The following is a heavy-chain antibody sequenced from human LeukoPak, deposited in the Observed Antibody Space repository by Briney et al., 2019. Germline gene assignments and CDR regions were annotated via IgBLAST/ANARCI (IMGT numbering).Heavy chain of an antibody. J-gene: IGHJ6*02. V-gene: IGHV4-39*07. CDR1: GYSISSSSYY. CDR3: ARDGYGSGSCDSYPLGMCPGMDV. D-gene: IGHD3-10*01. CDR2: IYYSGST. Sequence: PSETLSLTCTVSGYSISSSSYYWGWIRQPPGKGLEWIGSIYYSGSTYYNPSLKSRVTISVDTSKNQFSLKLSSVTAADTAVYYCARDGYGSGSCDSYPLGMCPGMDVWGQGTTVTVSS.